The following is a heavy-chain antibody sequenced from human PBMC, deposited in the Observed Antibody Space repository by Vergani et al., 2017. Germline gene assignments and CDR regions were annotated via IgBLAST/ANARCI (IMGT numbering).Heavy chain of an antibody. CDR1: GYFISSGYY. CDR3: ARHKEQLVPGNYYYYYYMDV. CDR2: IYHSGST. Sequence: QVQLQESGPGLVKPSETLSLTCAVSGYFISSGYYWGWIRQPPWKGLEWIGSIYHSGSTYYNPSLKSRVTISVDTSKNQFSLKLSSVTAADTAVYYCARHKEQLVPGNYYYYYYMDVWGKGTTVTVS. D-gene: IGHD6-13*01. J-gene: IGHJ6*03. V-gene: IGHV4-38-2*01.